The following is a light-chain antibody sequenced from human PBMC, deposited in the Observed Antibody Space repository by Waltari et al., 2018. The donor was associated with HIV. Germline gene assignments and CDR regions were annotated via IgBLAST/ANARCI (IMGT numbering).Light chain of an antibody. CDR2: DAS. Sequence: DIVLTQSPATLSLSPGERAPLACRASQSVSSYLAWYQQKPGQAPRLLIYDASNRATGIPARFSGSGSGTDFTLTISSLEPEDFAVYYCQQRSNWPPKYTFGQGTKLEIK. CDR1: QSVSSY. V-gene: IGKV3-11*01. J-gene: IGKJ2*01. CDR3: QQRSNWPPKYT.